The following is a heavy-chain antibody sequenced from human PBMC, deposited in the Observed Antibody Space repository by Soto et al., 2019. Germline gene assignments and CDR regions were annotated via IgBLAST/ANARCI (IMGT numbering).Heavy chain of an antibody. CDR3: AKVDRTYYYDSSGYYSDY. CDR1: GFTFSSYA. D-gene: IGHD3-22*01. CDR2: ISGSGGST. J-gene: IGHJ4*02. V-gene: IGHV3-23*01. Sequence: GGSLRLSCAASGFTFSSYAMSWVRQAPGKGLGWVSAISGSGGSTYYADSVKGRFTISRDNSKNTLYLQMNSLRAEDTAVYYCAKVDRTYYYDSSGYYSDYWGQGTLVTVSS.